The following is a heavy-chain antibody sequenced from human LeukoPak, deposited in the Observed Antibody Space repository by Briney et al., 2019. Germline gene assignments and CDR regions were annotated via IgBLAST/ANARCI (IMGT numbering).Heavy chain of an antibody. CDR1: GYTFTAHY. Sequence: ASVKVSCKASGYTFTAHYMHWMQQAPGQGLEWVGRISPLTGGTDYAQRFQGRVTMTRDTSISTVYMELSGLRSDDTAVYYCARLFYDSTGYLSDAFDVWGQGTMVTVSS. CDR2: ISPLTGGT. J-gene: IGHJ3*01. D-gene: IGHD3-22*01. CDR3: ARLFYDSTGYLSDAFDV. V-gene: IGHV1-2*06.